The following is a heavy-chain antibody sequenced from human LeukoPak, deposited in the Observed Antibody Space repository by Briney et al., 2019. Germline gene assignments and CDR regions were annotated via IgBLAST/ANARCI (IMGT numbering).Heavy chain of an antibody. Sequence: PSETLSLTCTVSGGSISNYFWSWIRQPPGKGLEWIADIQYSGSTNYNPSLKSRTTISVDTSKKQFSLQLNSVTAADTAVYYCARLQIGAEFDSWGQGTLVTASS. D-gene: IGHD3-3*01. V-gene: IGHV4-59*08. J-gene: IGHJ4*02. CDR3: ARLQIGAEFDS. CDR1: GGSISNYF. CDR2: IQYSGST.